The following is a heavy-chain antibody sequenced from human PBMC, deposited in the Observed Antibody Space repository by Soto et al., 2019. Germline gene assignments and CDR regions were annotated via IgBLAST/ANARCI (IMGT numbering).Heavy chain of an antibody. D-gene: IGHD6-13*01. CDR2: IYYSGST. CDR1: GGSISSYY. V-gene: IGHV4-59*01. J-gene: IGHJ5*01. Sequence: SETLSLTCTVSGGSISSYYWSWIRQPPGKGLEWIGYIYYSGSTNYNPSLKSRVTISVDTSKNQFSLKLSSVTAADTAVYYCARSSSWYRSVWFDSWGQGTLVTVSS. CDR3: ARSSSWYRSVWFDS.